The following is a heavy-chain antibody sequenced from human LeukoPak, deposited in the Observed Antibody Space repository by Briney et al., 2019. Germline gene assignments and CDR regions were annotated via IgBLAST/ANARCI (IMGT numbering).Heavy chain of an antibody. CDR3: ARGYYYHSSGYYYY. Sequence: ASVKVSCKASGYTFTSYDINWVRQATGQGLEWMGWMNPNSGNTGYAQKFQGRVTMTRNTSISTAYMELSSLRSGDTAVYYCARGYYYHSSGYYYYWGQGTLVTVSS. J-gene: IGHJ4*02. D-gene: IGHD3-22*01. CDR1: GYTFTSYD. CDR2: MNPNSGNT. V-gene: IGHV1-8*01.